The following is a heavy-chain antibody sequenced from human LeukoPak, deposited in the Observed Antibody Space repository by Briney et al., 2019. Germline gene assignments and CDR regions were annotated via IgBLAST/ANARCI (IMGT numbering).Heavy chain of an antibody. V-gene: IGHV3-23*01. CDR1: GFTFSSYA. Sequence: GGSLRLSCAASGFTFSSYAMSWVRQAPGKGLEWVSAISGSGGSTYYADSVKGRFTISRDNSKNTLYLQMNSLRAEDTAVYYRAKPYSSSWALDYWGQGTLVTVSS. D-gene: IGHD6-13*01. J-gene: IGHJ4*02. CDR3: AKPYSSSWALDY. CDR2: ISGSGGST.